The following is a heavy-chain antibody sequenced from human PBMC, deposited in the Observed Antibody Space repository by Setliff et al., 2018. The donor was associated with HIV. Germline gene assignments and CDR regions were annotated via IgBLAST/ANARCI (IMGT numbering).Heavy chain of an antibody. CDR1: RFDFNNYW. CDR3: ARKLRPGHGVDV. D-gene: IGHD3-10*01. Sequence: LRLSCAASRFDFNNYWMCWVRQAPGKGLEWVANIGQDGSEKNYVDSVKGRFTISRDNAKNSMDLQMNSLRAEDTAIYYCARKLRPGHGVDVWGQGTTVTVPS. CDR2: IGQDGSEK. J-gene: IGHJ6*02. V-gene: IGHV3-7*01.